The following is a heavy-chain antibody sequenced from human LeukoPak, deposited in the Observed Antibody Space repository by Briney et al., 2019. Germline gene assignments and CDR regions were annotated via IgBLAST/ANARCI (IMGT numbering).Heavy chain of an antibody. J-gene: IGHJ4*02. CDR2: IYYSGST. D-gene: IGHD3-10*01. V-gene: IGHV4-39*01. CDR3: ASLYGSGSYSFDY. Sequence: PGGSLSLSCAASGFTFSSYAMSWIRQPPGKGLEWIGNIYYSGSTYYNPSLKSRVTISVDTSKNQFSLKLSSVTAADTAVYYCASLYGSGSYSFDYWGQGTLVTVSS. CDR1: GFTFSSYA.